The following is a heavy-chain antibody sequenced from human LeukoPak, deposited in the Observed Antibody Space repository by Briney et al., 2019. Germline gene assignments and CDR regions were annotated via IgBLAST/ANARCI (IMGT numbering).Heavy chain of an antibody. V-gene: IGHV3-74*01. CDR3: ARDRCSGGSCYANDY. J-gene: IGHJ4*02. D-gene: IGHD2-15*01. CDR1: GFTFSSYW. Sequence: PGGSLRLSCAASGFTFSSYWMHWVRQAPGKGLVWVSRINSDGSSTSYADSVKGRFTISRDNAKNTLYLQMISLRAEDTAVYYCARDRCSGGSCYANDYWGQGTLVTVSS. CDR2: INSDGSST.